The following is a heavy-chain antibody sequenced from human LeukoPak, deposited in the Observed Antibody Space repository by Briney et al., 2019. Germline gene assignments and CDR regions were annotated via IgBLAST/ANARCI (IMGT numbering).Heavy chain of an antibody. V-gene: IGHV3-23*01. CDR2: LSESGDTT. CDR3: ATTHSGHDLYYFYY. J-gene: IGHJ4*02. CDR1: GFTFSDYA. D-gene: IGHD5-12*01. Sequence: GGSLRLSCAASGFTFSDYAMNWVRQAPGKGLEWVSSLSESGDTTYYADSVKGRFTISRDNSKNTLYLQMNSLRTEDTAVYYCATTHSGHDLYYFYYWGQGTLVTVSS.